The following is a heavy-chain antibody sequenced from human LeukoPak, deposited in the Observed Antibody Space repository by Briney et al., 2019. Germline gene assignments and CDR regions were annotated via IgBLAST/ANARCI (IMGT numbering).Heavy chain of an antibody. V-gene: IGHV3-9*01. CDR2: INWNSGYI. Sequence: GGSLRLSCAASGFSFDDYAMHWVRQAPGQGLEWVSGINWNSGYIGYADSVKGRFTISRDNAKNSLYLQMNSLRADDTALYYCAKAGGTSYGPFDHWGQGALVTVSS. D-gene: IGHD3-16*01. J-gene: IGHJ4*02. CDR1: GFSFDDYA. CDR3: AKAGGTSYGPFDH.